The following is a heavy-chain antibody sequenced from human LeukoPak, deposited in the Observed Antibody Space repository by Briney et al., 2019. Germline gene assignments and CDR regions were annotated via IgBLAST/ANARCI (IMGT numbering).Heavy chain of an antibody. Sequence: ASVKVSCKASGYTFTSYGISWVRQAPGQGLEWMGWISAYNGNTNYAQKLQGRVTMTTDTSTSTAYMELRSLRSDDTAVYYCARARLLVGSSPTSYSRCDPWGQGTLVTVSS. CDR3: ARARLLVGSSPTSYSRCDP. D-gene: IGHD3-9*01. CDR1: GYTFTSYG. J-gene: IGHJ5*02. V-gene: IGHV1-18*04. CDR2: ISAYNGNT.